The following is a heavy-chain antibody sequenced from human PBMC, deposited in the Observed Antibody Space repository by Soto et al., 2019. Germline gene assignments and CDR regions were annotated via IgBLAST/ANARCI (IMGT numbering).Heavy chain of an antibody. V-gene: IGHV4-31*03. CDR2: IYYSGST. CDR1: GVTISSGAYY. CDR3: ARYRFSGSKWSKVDF. D-gene: IGHD6-13*01. J-gene: IGHJ4*02. Sequence: SETLSLTCTVSGVTISSGAYYWSWIRQPPGKGLEWIGNIYYSGSTYYSPSLKSRVAISLDTSKNQFSLRLSSVTAADTAVYYCARYRFSGSKWSKVDFWGQGTLVTVSS.